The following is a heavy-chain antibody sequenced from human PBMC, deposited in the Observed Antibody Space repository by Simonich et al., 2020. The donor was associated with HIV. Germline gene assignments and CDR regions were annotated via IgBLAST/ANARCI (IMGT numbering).Heavy chain of an antibody. CDR3: VSGMMGFDY. V-gene: IGHV1-2*06. J-gene: IGHJ4*02. D-gene: IGHD3-16*01. CDR2: INPNMCGT. Sequence: QVQLVQSGAEVKKPGASVKVSCKASGYRFTGFYMHWVRQAPGQGLEWLGRINPNMCGTDYAQNFQGRVTLTSDTSISTAYMELSGLRSDDTAVYYCVSGMMGFDYWGQGTLVTVSS. CDR1: GYRFTGFY.